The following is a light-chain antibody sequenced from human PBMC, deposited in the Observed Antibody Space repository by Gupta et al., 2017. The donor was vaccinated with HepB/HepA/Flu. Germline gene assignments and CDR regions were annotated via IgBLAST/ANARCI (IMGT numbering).Light chain of an antibody. CDR2: GSS. J-gene: IGKJ3*01. V-gene: IGKV1-39*01. CDR1: ENINNN. CDR3: QQKDSVPRT. Sequence: DIQMTQSPSSLSASVGDRVTITCRADENINNNLNWYQQKPGRAPKLLIYGSSNLQSGVPSNFSGSGSGTDFTLTITSLQREDFATYCCQQKDSVPRTFGHGTKLDFK.